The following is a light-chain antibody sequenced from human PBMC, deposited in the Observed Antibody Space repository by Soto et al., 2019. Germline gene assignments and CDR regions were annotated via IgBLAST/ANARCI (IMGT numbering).Light chain of an antibody. V-gene: IGLV2-14*01. CDR2: DVS. J-gene: IGLJ2*01. CDR3: SSYTSSVV. Sequence: QAVVTQPASVSGSAGKSITISCTGTSSDVGGYNYVSWYQQHPGKAPKLMIYDVSNRPSGVSNRFSGSKSGNTASLTISGLQAEDEADYYCSSYTSSVVFCGGTKLTVL. CDR1: SSDVGGYNY.